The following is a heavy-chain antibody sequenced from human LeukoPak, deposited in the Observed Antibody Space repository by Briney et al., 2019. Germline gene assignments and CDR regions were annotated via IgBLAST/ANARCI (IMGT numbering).Heavy chain of an antibody. CDR3: TRSSPRVGDIVVVPAATHSYYYYGMDV. J-gene: IGHJ6*02. CDR1: GFTFGDYA. CDR2: IRSKAYGGTT. Sequence: GGSLRLSCTASGFTFGDYAMSWVRQAPGKGLEGVGFIRSKAYGGTTEYAASVKGRFTISRDDSKSIAYLQMNSLKTEDTAVYYCTRSSPRVGDIVVVPAATHSYYYYGMDVWGQGTTVTVSS. D-gene: IGHD2-2*01. V-gene: IGHV3-49*04.